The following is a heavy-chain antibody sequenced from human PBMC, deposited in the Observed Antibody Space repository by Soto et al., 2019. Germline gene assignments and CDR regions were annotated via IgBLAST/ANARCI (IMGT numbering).Heavy chain of an antibody. J-gene: IGHJ3*02. CDR1: GYTFTDYF. CDR3: ESERRLAVFDM. V-gene: IGHV1-2*04. Sequence: ASVKVSCKASGYTFTDYFLHWVRQAPGQGLEWMGWVNPNSGGTSYAQKFKDWVTMTRDTSINTAYMELRRLRSDDTALYFCESERRLAVFDMRGQGTSVTVSS. CDR2: VNPNSGGT. D-gene: IGHD6-19*01.